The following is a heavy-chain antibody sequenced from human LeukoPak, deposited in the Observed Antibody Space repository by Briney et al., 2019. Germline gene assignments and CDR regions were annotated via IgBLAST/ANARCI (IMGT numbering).Heavy chain of an antibody. V-gene: IGHV3-53*01. Sequence: GGSLRLSCAASGFTVSRNYTKWIRQAPGKGLEWVSLIYSDGRKYYADSVKGRFTISRDNSKNTLYLQMDNLRAEDTAVYSCAKVRDLTVTIDYWGQGTLVTVSS. CDR2: IYSDGRK. D-gene: IGHD4-17*01. CDR1: GFTVSRNY. CDR3: AKVRDLTVTIDY. J-gene: IGHJ4*02.